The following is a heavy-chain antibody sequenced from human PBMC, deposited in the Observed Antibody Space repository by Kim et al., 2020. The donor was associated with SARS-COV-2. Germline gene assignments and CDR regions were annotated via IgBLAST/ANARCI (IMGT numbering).Heavy chain of an antibody. CDR3: SSEDCSDSTCYY. J-gene: IGHJ4*02. D-gene: IGHD2-15*01. CDR1: GFAFSSFN. V-gene: IGHV3-21*01. CDR2: ISTSSYS. Sequence: GGSLRLSCAASGFAFSSFNMNWVRQAPGKGLEWVSSISTSSYSFYDDSAKGRFTISRDNAQNLLYLQMNRLRAEDTAIYYCSSEDCSDSTCYYWGQGAL.